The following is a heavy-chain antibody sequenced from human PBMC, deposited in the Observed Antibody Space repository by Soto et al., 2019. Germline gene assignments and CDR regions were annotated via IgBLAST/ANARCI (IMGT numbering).Heavy chain of an antibody. V-gene: IGHV3-23*01. CDR2: ISGSGGST. J-gene: IGHJ6*02. CDR3: AKNVWGITIFGGMDV. D-gene: IGHD3-9*01. CDR1: GFTFSSYA. Sequence: EVQLLESGGGLVQPGGSLRLSCAASGFTFSSYAMSWVRQALGKGLEWVSAISGSGGSTYYADSVKGRFTISRDNSXXTLYLQMNSLRAEDTAVYYCAKNVWGITIFGGMDVWGQGTTVTVSS.